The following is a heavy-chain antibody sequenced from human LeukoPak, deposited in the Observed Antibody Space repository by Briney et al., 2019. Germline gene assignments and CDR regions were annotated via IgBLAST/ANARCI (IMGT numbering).Heavy chain of an antibody. Sequence: SQTLSLTCAISGDSVSSNSAAWKWIRQSPSRGLEWLGRTYYRSTWDHDYAISVKHRITINPDTSKNQFSLHLRSVTPEDTAVYYCARDAPITGTSYDYYAMDVWGQGTTVTVSS. CDR1: GDSVSSNSAA. CDR3: ARDAPITGTSYDYYAMDV. D-gene: IGHD1-7*01. J-gene: IGHJ6*01. CDR2: TYYRSTWDH. V-gene: IGHV6-1*01.